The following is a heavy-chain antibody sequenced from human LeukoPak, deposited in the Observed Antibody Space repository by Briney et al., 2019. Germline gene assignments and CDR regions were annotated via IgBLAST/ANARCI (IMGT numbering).Heavy chain of an antibody. V-gene: IGHV4-30-2*01. J-gene: IGHJ4*02. CDR2: IYHSGST. D-gene: IGHD2-2*01. Sequence: PSQTLSLTCAVSGGSISSGGYSWSWIRQPPGKGLEWIGYIYHSGSTYYNPSLKSRVTISVDRSKNQFSLKLSSVTAADTALYYCARIDTVVLPSTMFDYWGQGALVTVSS. CDR3: ARIDTVVLPSTMFDY. CDR1: GGSISSGGYS.